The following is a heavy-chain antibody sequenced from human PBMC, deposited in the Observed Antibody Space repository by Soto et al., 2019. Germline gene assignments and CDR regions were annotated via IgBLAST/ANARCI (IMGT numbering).Heavy chain of an antibody. CDR3: ARGDCVGGTCYSLAGSFYYYMDV. CDR1: GLTFSNYW. CDR2: FNSDGRVS. Sequence: EVQLVESGGGLVQPGGSLRLSCVASGLTFSNYWMYWVRQAPGEGLVWVSRFNSDGRVSSYADSVKGRLTISRNNVKNTLYLQMDSLRAEDTAVYYCARGDCVGGTCYSLAGSFYYYMDVWGKGTTVTVFS. D-gene: IGHD2-15*01. V-gene: IGHV3-74*01. J-gene: IGHJ6*03.